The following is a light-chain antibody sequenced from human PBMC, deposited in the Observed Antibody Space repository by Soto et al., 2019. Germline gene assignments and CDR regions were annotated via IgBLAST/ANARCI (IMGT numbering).Light chain of an antibody. J-gene: IGKJ1*01. CDR2: GAS. Sequence: EIVWTHSPATLPVSPGERATLSCRASQSVNTTFAWYQQKPGQAPRLLIYGASTRATGIPARFSGSGSGTEFTLTISSLQSEDFAVYYCQQYNNWPSWTFGQGTKVEVK. CDR3: QQYNNWPSWT. CDR1: QSVNTT. V-gene: IGKV3-15*01.